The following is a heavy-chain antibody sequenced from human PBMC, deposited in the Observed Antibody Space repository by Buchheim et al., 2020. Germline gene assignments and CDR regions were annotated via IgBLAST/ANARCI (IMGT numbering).Heavy chain of an antibody. CDR2: ISGSGGST. J-gene: IGHJ4*02. Sequence: EVQLLESGGGLVQPGGSLRLSCAASGFTFSSYAMSWVRQAPGKGLEWVSAISGSGGSTYYADFVKGRFTIARDNSKNTLYLQMNSLRAEDTAVYYCAKAHDSSGGTYTIFDYWGQGTL. CDR3: AKAHDSSGGTYTIFDY. CDR1: GFTFSSYA. V-gene: IGHV3-23*01. D-gene: IGHD6-19*01.